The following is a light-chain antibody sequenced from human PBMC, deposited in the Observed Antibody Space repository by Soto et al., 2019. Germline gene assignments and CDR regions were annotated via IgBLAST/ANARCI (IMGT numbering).Light chain of an antibody. Sequence: DIQMTQSPSSVSASVGDRVTITCRASQGISRWLAWYQQKPGKAPKLLLYTASSLQSGVPSRFSGSGSGTDFNLTISSLPPEDFATYYCQQTTTFPLTFGGGTKVEIK. CDR1: QGISRW. V-gene: IGKV1-12*01. CDR3: QQTTTFPLT. J-gene: IGKJ4*01. CDR2: TAS.